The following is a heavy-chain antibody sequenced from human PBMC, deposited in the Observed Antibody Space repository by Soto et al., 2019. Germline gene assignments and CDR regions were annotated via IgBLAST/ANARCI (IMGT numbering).Heavy chain of an antibody. CDR3: TTNDAFDI. CDR2: IKNKVDVGKT. V-gene: IGHV3-15*01. J-gene: IGHJ3*02. Sequence: EVQLVESGGGLVKPGGSLRLSCAASGFTFSNVWMGWVRQAPGKGLEWVGRIKNKVDVGKTDYAAPVKGRFTISRDDSKTTLYLQMSSLKIEDTAVYFCTTNDAFDIWGQWTLVTVSS. CDR1: GFTFSNVW.